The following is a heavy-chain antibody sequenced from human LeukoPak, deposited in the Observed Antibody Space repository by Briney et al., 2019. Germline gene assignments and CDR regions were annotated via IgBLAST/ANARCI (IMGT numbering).Heavy chain of an antibody. CDR2: IRSKAYGGTT. D-gene: IGHD1-7*01. V-gene: IGHV3-49*04. CDR3: TRGNWNYGNAFDI. J-gene: IGHJ3*02. Sequence: GGSLRLSCTASGFTFGDYAMSWVRQAPGKGLEWVGFIRSKAYGGTTEYAASMKGRFTISRDGSKSIAYLQMNSLKTDDTAVYYCTRGNWNYGNAFDIWGQGTMVTVSP. CDR1: GFTFGDYA.